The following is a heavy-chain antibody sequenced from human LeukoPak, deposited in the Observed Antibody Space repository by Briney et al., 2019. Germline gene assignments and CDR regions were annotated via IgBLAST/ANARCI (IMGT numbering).Heavy chain of an antibody. J-gene: IGHJ3*02. D-gene: IGHD1-26*01. Sequence: SETLSLTCTVSGGSISSYYWSWIRQSPGKGLAWIGYMYYSGGTNYNPSLKSRVTISVDTSKNQFSLKLTSVTAADTAVYYCARVRRYSWRSDGFDIWGQGTMVTVSS. CDR1: GGSISSYY. CDR2: MYYSGGT. CDR3: ARVRRYSWRSDGFDI. V-gene: IGHV4-59*01.